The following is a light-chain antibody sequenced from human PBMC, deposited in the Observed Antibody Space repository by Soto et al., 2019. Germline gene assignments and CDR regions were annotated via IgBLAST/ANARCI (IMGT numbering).Light chain of an antibody. CDR1: SSDVGSYNL. CDR2: EGS. Sequence: QSALTQPASVSGSPGQSITISCTGTSSDVGSYNLVSWYQQHPGKAPKRMIYEGSKRPSGVSNRFSGSKSGNTASLTISGLQAEDEADYYCCSYAGSSTLVLGGGTKLTVL. CDR3: CSYAGSSTLV. J-gene: IGLJ3*02. V-gene: IGLV2-23*01.